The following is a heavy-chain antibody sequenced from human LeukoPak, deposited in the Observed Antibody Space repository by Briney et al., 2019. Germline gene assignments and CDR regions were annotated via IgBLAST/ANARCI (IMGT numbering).Heavy chain of an antibody. Sequence: ASVKVSCKSAGYAFTSYDINWGRQATGQGLEWMGWMNPNSGNTGYAQKFQGRVTMPRNTSISTAYMELSSLRSEDTAVYYCARSPWFDPWGQGTLVTVSS. CDR1: GYAFTSYD. CDR3: ARSPWFDP. V-gene: IGHV1-8*01. J-gene: IGHJ5*02. CDR2: MNPNSGNT.